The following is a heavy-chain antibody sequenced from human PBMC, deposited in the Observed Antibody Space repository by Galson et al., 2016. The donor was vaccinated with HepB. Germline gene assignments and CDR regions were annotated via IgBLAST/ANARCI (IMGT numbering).Heavy chain of an antibody. CDR3: ARAQKGVIVTWYYYCMDV. CDR2: INLSGNT. V-gene: IGHV4-34*01. CDR1: GGSFSGYY. Sequence: SETLSLTCAIYGGSFSGYYWNWIRQSPGKGLEWIGEINLSGNTNYNPSLKSRVTILLDTSKNQFSLKVRSLTAADTAVYYCARAQKGVIVTWYYYCMDVWGKGTTVIVSS. J-gene: IGHJ6*03. D-gene: IGHD2/OR15-2a*01.